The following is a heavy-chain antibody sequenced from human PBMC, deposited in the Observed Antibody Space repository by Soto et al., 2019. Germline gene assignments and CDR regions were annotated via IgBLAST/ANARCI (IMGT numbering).Heavy chain of an antibody. D-gene: IGHD5-18*01. Sequence: RGESLKISRKGFGYSFTSYWIGLVRQMPGKGVEWMGIIYPGDSDTRFSPSFQGQVTISDDKLISTAYLPWSSPKASDTAMYYCARPVDTAMFIDHWGQGTLVTVSS. J-gene: IGHJ4*02. V-gene: IGHV5-51*01. CDR1: GYSFTSYW. CDR2: IYPGDSDT. CDR3: ARPVDTAMFIDH.